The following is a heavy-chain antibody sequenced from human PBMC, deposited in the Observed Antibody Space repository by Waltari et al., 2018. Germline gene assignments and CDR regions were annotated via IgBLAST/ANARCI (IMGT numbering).Heavy chain of an antibody. Sequence: QVQLVQSGAEVKKPGSSVKVSCKASGGTFSSYAISWVRQAPGQGLEWMGGSIPIFGTANYAKEFQGRVTITTDESTSTAYMELSSLRSEDTAVYYCARVELVGAGAFDIWGQGTMVTVSS. J-gene: IGHJ3*02. D-gene: IGHD1-26*01. V-gene: IGHV1-69*05. CDR1: GGTFSSYA. CDR2: SIPIFGTA. CDR3: ARVELVGAGAFDI.